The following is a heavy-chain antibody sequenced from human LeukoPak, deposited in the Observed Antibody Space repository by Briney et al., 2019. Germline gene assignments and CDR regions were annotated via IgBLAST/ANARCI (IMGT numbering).Heavy chain of an antibody. CDR2: ISEDGINQ. CDR3: ARDRETTSSGTFDY. V-gene: IGHV3-30*03. CDR1: GFTFSNYG. D-gene: IGHD1-14*01. J-gene: IGHJ4*02. Sequence: PGGSLRLSCAASGFTFSNYGLHCVRRAPGKGLEWVAGISEDGINQYYADSVKGRFTISRDNSNNTLFLHMNSLRPEDTAVYYCARDRETTSSGTFDYWGQGALVIVSS.